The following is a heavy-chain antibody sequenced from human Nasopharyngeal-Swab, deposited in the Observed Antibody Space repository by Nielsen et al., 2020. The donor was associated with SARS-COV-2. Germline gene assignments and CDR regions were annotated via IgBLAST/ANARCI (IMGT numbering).Heavy chain of an antibody. CDR3: AKSKGYYGDYYFDY. V-gene: IGHV3-23*01. CDR2: ISGSGGST. J-gene: IGHJ4*02. Sequence: GESLKISCAASGFTFSSYAMSWVRQAPGKGLEWVSAISGSGGSTYYADSVKGRFTISRDNSKNTLYLRMNSLRAEDTAVYYCAKSKGYYGDYYFDYWGQGTLVTVSS. D-gene: IGHD4-17*01. CDR1: GFTFSSYA.